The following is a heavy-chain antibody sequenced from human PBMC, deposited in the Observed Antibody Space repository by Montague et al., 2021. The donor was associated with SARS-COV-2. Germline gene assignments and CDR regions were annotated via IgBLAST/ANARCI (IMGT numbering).Heavy chain of an antibody. Sequence: CAISGDSVARLRRRSEEHTSELQSHEHLVCSPQYEKKRYSDYAPSVRGRLTVNPDASKNEFSLELNYVTPEDTAVYYCVRYSGWFYFDFWGQGTLVTVSS. CDR1: GDSVARLRRR. V-gene: IGHV6-1*01. D-gene: IGHD6-19*01. J-gene: IGHJ4*02. CDR2: SPQYEKKRYS. CDR3: VRYSGWFYFDF.